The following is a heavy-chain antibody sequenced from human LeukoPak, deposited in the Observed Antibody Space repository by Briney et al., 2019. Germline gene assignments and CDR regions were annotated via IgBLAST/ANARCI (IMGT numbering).Heavy chain of an antibody. J-gene: IGHJ4*02. V-gene: IGHV3-23*01. CDR2: VSPPGGGT. Sequence: PGGSLRLSCEASGFTFSNHGMNWVRQAPGKGLEWLSGVSPPGGGTYYADSVKGRFTISRDNSKNTLYLQMNSLRAEDTAVYYCARASYYDSSGYEWTGKGFDYWGQGTLVTVSS. D-gene: IGHD3-22*01. CDR1: GFTFSNHG. CDR3: ARASYYDSSGYEWTGKGFDY.